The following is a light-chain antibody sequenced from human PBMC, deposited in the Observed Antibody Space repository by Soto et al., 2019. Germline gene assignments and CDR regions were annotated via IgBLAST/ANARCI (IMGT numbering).Light chain of an antibody. Sequence: DIQMTQSPSSVSASVGDRVPITCRASQGIRSLFAWYQQKPGKAPNLLIYAASSFQSGVPSRFSCSGSGTEVTLIITSHQAEDFAAYSCQQANSFPHPFGQGTKLEIK. J-gene: IGKJ2*01. V-gene: IGKV1-12*01. CDR1: QGIRSL. CDR2: AAS. CDR3: QQANSFPHP.